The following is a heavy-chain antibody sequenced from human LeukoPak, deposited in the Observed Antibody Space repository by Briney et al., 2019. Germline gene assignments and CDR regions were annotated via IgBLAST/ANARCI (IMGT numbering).Heavy chain of an antibody. CDR3: ARDGRAGSLFAY. CDR1: GGSISSGSYY. J-gene: IGHJ4*02. D-gene: IGHD6-19*01. Sequence: PSETLSLTCTVSGGSISSGSYYWNWIRQPAGKGLEWIGRIYTSGSTNYNPSLKSRVTISVDTSKNQFSLKLSSVTAADTAIYYCARDGRAGSLFAYWGQGTLVTVSS. V-gene: IGHV4-61*02. CDR2: IYTSGST.